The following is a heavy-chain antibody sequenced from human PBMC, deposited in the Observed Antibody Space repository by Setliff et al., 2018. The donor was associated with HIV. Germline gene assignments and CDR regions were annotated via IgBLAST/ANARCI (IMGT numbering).Heavy chain of an antibody. V-gene: IGHV1-24*01. CDR3: ATIRGYYYDSSGYYLGTFDY. CDR2: FDPEDGET. CDR1: GYTLSELS. D-gene: IGHD3-22*01. J-gene: IGHJ4*02. Sequence: ASVKVSCKVSGYTLSELSMHWVRQAPGKGLEWMGGFDPEDGETIYAQKYQGRVTMTEDTSTDTAYMELSSLRSEDTAVYYCATIRGYYYDSSGYYLGTFDYWGQGTLVTVSS.